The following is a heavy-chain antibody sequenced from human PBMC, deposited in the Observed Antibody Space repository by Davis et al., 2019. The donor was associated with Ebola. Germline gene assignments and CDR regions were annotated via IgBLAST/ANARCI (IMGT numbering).Heavy chain of an antibody. D-gene: IGHD5-24*01. V-gene: IGHV4-39*07. CDR1: GGSISSYY. CDR3: ARGTATHLLDY. CDR2: IYYSGST. Sequence: MPSETLSLTCTVSGGSISSYYWGWIRQPPGKGLEWIGTIYYSGSTNYNPSLKSRVTISVDTSKNQFSLKLSSVTAADTAVYYCARGTATHLLDYWGQGTLVTVSS. J-gene: IGHJ4*02.